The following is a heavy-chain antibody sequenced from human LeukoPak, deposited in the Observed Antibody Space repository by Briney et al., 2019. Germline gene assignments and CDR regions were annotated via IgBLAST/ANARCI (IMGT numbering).Heavy chain of an antibody. Sequence: PSETLSLTCTVSGGSISSGSDYWSWIRQPAGKGLEWIGRIYTSGSTNYNPSLKSRVTISVDTSKNQFSLKLSSVTAADTAVYYYAREGLYSCQDYWGQGTLVTVSS. CDR2: IYTSGST. CDR1: GGSISSGSDY. D-gene: IGHD5-18*01. V-gene: IGHV4-61*02. CDR3: AREGLYSCQDY. J-gene: IGHJ4*02.